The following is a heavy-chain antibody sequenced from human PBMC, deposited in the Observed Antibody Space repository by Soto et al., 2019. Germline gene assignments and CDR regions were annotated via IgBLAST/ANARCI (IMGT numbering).Heavy chain of an antibody. J-gene: IGHJ4*02. Sequence: GGSLRLSCAASGFTLSSYGMHWVRQAPGKGLEWVAVMSSDGSNKYYADSVKGRFTISRDNSKNTLYLQMNSLRADDTAVYHCAKDRGSMLFDYWGQGTLVTVSS. CDR1: GFTLSSYG. CDR2: MSSDGSNK. D-gene: IGHD2-2*01. CDR3: AKDRGSMLFDY. V-gene: IGHV3-30*18.